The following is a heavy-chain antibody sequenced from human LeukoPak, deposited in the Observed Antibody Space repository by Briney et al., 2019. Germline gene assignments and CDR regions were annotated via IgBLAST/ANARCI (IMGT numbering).Heavy chain of an antibody. CDR2: IYTSGST. Sequence: SETLSLTCTVSGGSISSGSYYWSWIRQPAGKGLEWIGRIYTSGSTNYNPSLKSRVTISVDTSKNQFSLKLSSVTAADTAVYYCARKWHVGGDHWFDPWGQGTLVTVSS. D-gene: IGHD3-16*01. V-gene: IGHV4-61*02. J-gene: IGHJ5*02. CDR1: GGSISSGSYY. CDR3: ARKWHVGGDHWFDP.